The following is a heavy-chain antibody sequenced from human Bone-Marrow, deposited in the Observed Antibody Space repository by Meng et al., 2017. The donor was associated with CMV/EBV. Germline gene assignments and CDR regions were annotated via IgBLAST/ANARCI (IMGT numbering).Heavy chain of an antibody. J-gene: IGHJ4*02. CDR1: FTFSRYA. D-gene: IGHD3-22*01. CDR3: AGRYYYDSSGYYWLDY. CDR2: ISGSGGST. V-gene: IGHV3-23*01. Sequence: FTFSRYAMRWVRQAPGTGLEWVSAISGSGGSTYYADSVKGRFTISRDNSKNTLYLQMNSLRAEDTAVYYCAGRYYYDSSGYYWLDYWGQGTLVTVSS.